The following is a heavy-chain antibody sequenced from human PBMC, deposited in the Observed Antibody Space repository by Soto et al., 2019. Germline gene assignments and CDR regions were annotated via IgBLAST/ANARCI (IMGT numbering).Heavy chain of an antibody. Sequence: QVQLVQSGAEEKKPGASVKVSCKASVYTFTSYAMHWVRQAPGQRLERIGRINAGNGNTKYSHKFQARVTITRDTSASTAYMELTSWRSEDTAVYSCAMISGYYLIEDYGGQGTRVTVSS. V-gene: IGHV1-3*05. CDR3: AMISGYYLIEDY. J-gene: IGHJ4*02. CDR2: INAGNGNT. D-gene: IGHD3-22*01. CDR1: VYTFTSYA.